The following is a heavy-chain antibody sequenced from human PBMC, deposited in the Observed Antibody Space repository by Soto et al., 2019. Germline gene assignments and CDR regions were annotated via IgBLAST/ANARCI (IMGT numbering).Heavy chain of an antibody. V-gene: IGHV4-59*01. J-gene: IGHJ4*02. CDR3: ARVGGSGWYVDY. CDR1: GGSISDYY. D-gene: IGHD6-19*01. Sequence: QVQLQESGPGLLKPSETLSLTCTVSGGSISDYYWTWIRQPPGKGLEWLGYIYDSGSTSYNPSLKGRVNISVDRSKSQFSLTLSSVTAADTALYYCARVGGSGWYVDYWGQGTLVTVSS. CDR2: IYDSGST.